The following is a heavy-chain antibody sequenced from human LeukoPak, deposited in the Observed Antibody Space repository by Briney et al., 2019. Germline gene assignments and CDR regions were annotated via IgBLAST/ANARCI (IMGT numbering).Heavy chain of an antibody. CDR3: ARGSGSYGPFDY. J-gene: IGHJ4*02. Sequence: ASVKVSCKASGYTFTSYAIHWVRQAPGQRLEWMGWIAAGNGNTKYSQEFQGRVTITTDTSASTAYMELSSLRPEDMAVYYCARGSGSYGPFDYWGQGTQVTVSS. CDR1: GYTFTSYA. V-gene: IGHV1-3*03. CDR2: IAAGNGNT. D-gene: IGHD1-26*01.